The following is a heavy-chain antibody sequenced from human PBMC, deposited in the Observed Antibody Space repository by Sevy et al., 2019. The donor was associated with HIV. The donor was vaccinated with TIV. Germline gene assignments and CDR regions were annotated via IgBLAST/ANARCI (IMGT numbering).Heavy chain of an antibody. CDR1: GFAFRTFW. CDR2: IKQDGSVK. Sequence: GGSLRLSCAASGFAFRTFWMSWVRQTPGKGLEWVANIKQDGSVKYYMDSVKGRFTISRDNAKNSLYLQTSSLTVEDTAVYYCAKQRGWICSHDVCSPYYSDSWGQGTLVTVPS. J-gene: IGHJ4*02. D-gene: IGHD5-12*01. CDR3: AKQRGWICSHDVCSPYYSDS. V-gene: IGHV3-7*01.